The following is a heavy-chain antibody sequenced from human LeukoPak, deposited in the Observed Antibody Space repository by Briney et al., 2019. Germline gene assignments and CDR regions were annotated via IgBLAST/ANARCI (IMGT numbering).Heavy chain of an antibody. D-gene: IGHD4-17*01. CDR2: MYYSGST. Sequence: SETLSLTCTVSGGSISSGDYYWSWIRQPPGKGLEWIGYMYYSGSTYYNPSLKSRVSISVDTSKNQFSLKLNSVTAADTAVYYRGRETTYFGGGYWGQGTLVTVSS. V-gene: IGHV4-30-4*01. CDR1: GGSISSGDYY. J-gene: IGHJ4*02. CDR3: GRETTYFGGGY.